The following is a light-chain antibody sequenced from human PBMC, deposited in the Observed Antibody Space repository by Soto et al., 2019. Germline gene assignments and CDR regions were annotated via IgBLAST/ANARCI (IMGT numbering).Light chain of an antibody. V-gene: IGLV2-8*01. Sequence: QSVLTQPPSASGSLGQSVTISCTGTSSDVGGYNYVSWHQQHPGKAPKLMIYEVTKRPSGVPDRFSGSKSGNTASLTVSGLQAEDEADYYCSSFAGGGNPVLFGGGTKLNVL. J-gene: IGLJ2*01. CDR2: EVT. CDR1: SSDVGGYNY. CDR3: SSFAGGGNPVL.